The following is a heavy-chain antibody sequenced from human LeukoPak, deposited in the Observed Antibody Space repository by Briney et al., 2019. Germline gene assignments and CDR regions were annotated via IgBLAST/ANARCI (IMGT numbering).Heavy chain of an antibody. Sequence: ASVKASCKASGYTFTSYDINWVRQATGQGLEWMGWMNPNSGNTGYAQKFQGRVTMTRNTSISTAYMELSSLRSEDTAVYYCARGDTYGLGFDPWGQGTLVTVSS. V-gene: IGHV1-8*01. J-gene: IGHJ5*02. CDR1: GYTFTSYD. D-gene: IGHD4-17*01. CDR2: MNPNSGNT. CDR3: ARGDTYGLGFDP.